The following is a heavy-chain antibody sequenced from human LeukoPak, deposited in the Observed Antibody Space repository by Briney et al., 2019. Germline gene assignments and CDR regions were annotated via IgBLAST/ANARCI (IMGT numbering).Heavy chain of an antibody. Sequence: GGSLRLSCAASGFTFSSYWMSWVRQAPGKGLEWVANIKQDGSEKYYVDSVKGRFTISRDNAKNSLYLQMNSLRAEDAAVYYCAKNGDYRSYYYYYYMDVWGKGTTVTVSS. J-gene: IGHJ6*03. CDR3: AKNGDYRSYYYYYYMDV. CDR1: GFTFSSYW. D-gene: IGHD4-17*01. V-gene: IGHV3-7*01. CDR2: IKQDGSEK.